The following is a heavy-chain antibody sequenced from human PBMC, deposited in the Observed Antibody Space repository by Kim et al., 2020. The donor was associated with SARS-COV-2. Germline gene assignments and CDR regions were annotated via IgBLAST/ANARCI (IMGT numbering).Heavy chain of an antibody. J-gene: IGHJ6*02. V-gene: IGHV1-46*01. D-gene: IGHD3-10*01. Sequence: RTSYAQKFQGRVTMTRDTSTSTVYMELSSLRSEDTAVYYCASRVSYGIDVWGQGTTVTVSS. CDR3: ASRVSYGIDV. CDR2: RT.